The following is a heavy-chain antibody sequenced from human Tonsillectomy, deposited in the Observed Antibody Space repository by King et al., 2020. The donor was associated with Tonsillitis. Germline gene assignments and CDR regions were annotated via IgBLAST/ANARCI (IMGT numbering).Heavy chain of an antibody. J-gene: IGHJ3*01. V-gene: IGHV4-59*01. CDR1: GASISDYY. CDR2: IYFSGSA. Sequence: VQLQESGPGLVKPSETLSLTCTVSGASISDYYWSWLRQPPGKGLEWIGYIYFSGSASSNPSLQSRVTISVDKSKNQFSLKLTSVTAADTAVYYCAKAGYYDSSGFFYFVFDSWGQGTMVGVSS. D-gene: IGHD3-22*01. CDR3: AKAGYYDSSGFFYFVFDS.